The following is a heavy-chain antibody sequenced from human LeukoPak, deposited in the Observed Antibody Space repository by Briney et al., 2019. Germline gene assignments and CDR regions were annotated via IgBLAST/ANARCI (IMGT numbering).Heavy chain of an antibody. CDR2: IKQDGSEK. CDR1: GFTFSIYW. J-gene: IGHJ4*02. CDR3: ARGRQKQLVDRLKYYFDY. D-gene: IGHD6-6*01. Sequence: GGSLRLSCAASGFTFSIYWMSWVRQAPGKGLEWVANIKQDGSEKYYVDSVKGRFTISRDNAKNSLYLQMNSLRAEDTAVYYCARGRQKQLVDRLKYYFDYWGQGTLVTVSS. V-gene: IGHV3-7*01.